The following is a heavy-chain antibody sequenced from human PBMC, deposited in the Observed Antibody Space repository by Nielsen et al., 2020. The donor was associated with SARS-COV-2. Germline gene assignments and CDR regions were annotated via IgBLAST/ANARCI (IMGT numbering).Heavy chain of an antibody. CDR2: IWYDGSNK. Sequence: LSLTCAASGFTFSSYGMHWVRQAPGKGLEWVAVIWYDGSNKYYADSVKGRFTISRDNSKNTLYLQMNSLRAEDTAVYYCARGDSSGWYSHYYYYYGMDVWGQVTTVTVSS. D-gene: IGHD6-19*01. CDR3: ARGDSSGWYSHYYYYYGMDV. V-gene: IGHV3-33*01. J-gene: IGHJ6*02. CDR1: GFTFSSYG.